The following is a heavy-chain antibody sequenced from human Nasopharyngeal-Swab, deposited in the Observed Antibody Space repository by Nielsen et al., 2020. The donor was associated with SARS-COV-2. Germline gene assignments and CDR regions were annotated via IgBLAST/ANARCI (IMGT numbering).Heavy chain of an antibody. V-gene: IGHV3-33*01. J-gene: IGHJ4*02. CDR1: GFTFSSYG. Sequence: GESLKISCAASGFTFSSYGMHWVRQAPGKGLEWVAVIWYDGSNKYYADSVKGRFTISRDNSKNTLYLQMNSLRAEDTAVYYCARLLELPDYWGQGTLVTVSS. D-gene: IGHD1-7*01. CDR3: ARLLELPDY. CDR2: IWYDGSNK.